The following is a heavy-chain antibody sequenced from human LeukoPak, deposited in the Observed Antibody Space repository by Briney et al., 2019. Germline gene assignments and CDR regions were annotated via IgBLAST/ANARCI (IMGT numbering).Heavy chain of an antibody. CDR1: GYTITSYY. CDR2: INPNSGGT. CDR3: ARGYCSSTSCEFDY. V-gene: IGHV1-2*02. J-gene: IGHJ4*02. D-gene: IGHD2-2*01. Sequence: ASVKVSCKASGYTITSYYMHWVRQAPGQGLEWMGWINPNSGGTNYVQKFQGRVTMTRDTSITTAYMEVSGLRSDDTAVYYCARGYCSSTSCEFDYWGRGTLVTVSS.